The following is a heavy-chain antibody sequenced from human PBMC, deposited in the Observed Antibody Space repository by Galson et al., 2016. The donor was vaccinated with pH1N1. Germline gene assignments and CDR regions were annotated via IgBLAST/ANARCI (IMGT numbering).Heavy chain of an antibody. D-gene: IGHD4/OR15-4a*01. CDR3: ARDFYGERGFDP. CDR1: GGPISNDNYY. J-gene: IGHJ5*02. Sequence: TLSLTCTVSGGPISNDNYYWSWIRQPPGEGLEWIGHIYFSGFVYYSPSLKSRLTISVGTSKNHFSLKLTSLTATDTAVYYCARDFYGERGFDPWGQGTPVTVSS. CDR2: IYFSGFV. V-gene: IGHV4-30-4*01.